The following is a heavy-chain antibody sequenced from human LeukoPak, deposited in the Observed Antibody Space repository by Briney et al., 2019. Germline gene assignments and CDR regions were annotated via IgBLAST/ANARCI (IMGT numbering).Heavy chain of an antibody. J-gene: IGHJ3*02. D-gene: IGHD3-10*01. Sequence: RSSETLSLTCTVSGGSISSYYWSWIRQPPGKGLEWIGYIYYSGSTNYNPSLKSRVTISVDTSKNQFSLKLSSVTAADTAVYYCARVGKWFGEYIVAFDIWGQGTMVTVSS. CDR3: ARVGKWFGEYIVAFDI. CDR1: GGSISSYY. V-gene: IGHV4-59*01. CDR2: IYYSGST.